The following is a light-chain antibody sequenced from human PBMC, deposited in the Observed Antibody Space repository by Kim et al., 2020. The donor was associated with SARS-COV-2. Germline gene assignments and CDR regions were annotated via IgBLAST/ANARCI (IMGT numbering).Light chain of an antibody. CDR2: GAS. CDR1: QSVSSSY. J-gene: IGKJ3*01. Sequence: LSLSPGERATLSCRASQSVSSSYLAWYQQKPGQAPRLLIYGASSRATGIPDRFSGSGSGTDFTLTISRLEPEDFAVYYCQQSGDTFGPGTKVDIK. CDR3: QQSGDT. V-gene: IGKV3-20*01.